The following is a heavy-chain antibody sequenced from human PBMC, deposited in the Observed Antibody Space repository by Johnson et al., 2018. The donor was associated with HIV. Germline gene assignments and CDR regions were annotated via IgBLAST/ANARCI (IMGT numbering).Heavy chain of an antibody. J-gene: IGHJ3*02. CDR1: GFTFSSYG. CDR2: IREDGSNT. CDR3: ARDMTRGYSPRGAFDI. D-gene: IGHD5-18*01. V-gene: IGHV3-30*02. Sequence: QVQLVESGGGVVQPGGSLRLSCAASGFTFSSYGMHWVRQAPGKGLKWVACIREDGSNTNYADAVKGRCTISRDNSKNTLYLQMNRLRAEATVVYYCARDMTRGYSPRGAFDIWGQGTMVTVSS.